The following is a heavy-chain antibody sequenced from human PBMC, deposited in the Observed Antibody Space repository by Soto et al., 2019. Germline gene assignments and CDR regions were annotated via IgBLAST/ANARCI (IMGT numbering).Heavy chain of an antibody. Sequence: SETLSLTCTVSGGSISRGDYYWSWIRQPPGKGLEWIGYIYYSGSTNYNPSLKSRVTISLDTSKNQFSLKLSSVTAADTAVYYCARDFHDGNRSSGQGTLVTVSS. D-gene: IGHD2-15*01. V-gene: IGHV4-30-4*01. CDR1: GGSISRGDYY. J-gene: IGHJ5*02. CDR3: ARDFHDGNRS. CDR2: IYYSGST.